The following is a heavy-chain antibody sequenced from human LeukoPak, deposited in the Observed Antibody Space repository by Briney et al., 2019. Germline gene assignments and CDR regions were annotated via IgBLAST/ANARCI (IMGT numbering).Heavy chain of an antibody. CDR1: GGSISSYY. V-gene: IGHV4-59*01. J-gene: IGHJ5*02. Sequence: SETLSLTCTGSGGSISSYYWSWIRQPPGKGLEWIRYIYYSGSTNYNPSLKSRVTISVDTSKNQFSLKLSSVTAADTAVYYCARTRGSSGWLLDPWGQGTLVTVSS. D-gene: IGHD6-19*01. CDR2: IYYSGST. CDR3: ARTRGSSGWLLDP.